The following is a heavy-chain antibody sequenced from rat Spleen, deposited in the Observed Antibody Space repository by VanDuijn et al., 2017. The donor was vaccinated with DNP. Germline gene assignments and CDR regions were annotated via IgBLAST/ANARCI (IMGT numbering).Heavy chain of an antibody. CDR1: GFTFSDYY. D-gene: IGHD4-3*01. CDR3: TTVLRGYAMDA. CDR2: ISYDGGST. V-gene: IGHV5-20*01. Sequence: EVQLVESGGGLVQPGRSLKLSCAASGFTFSDYYMAWVRQAPTKGLEWVASISYDGGSTYYRESVKGRFTISRDNAKSSLYLQMDSLRSEDTATYYCTTVLRGYAMDAWGQGTSVTVSS. J-gene: IGHJ4*01.